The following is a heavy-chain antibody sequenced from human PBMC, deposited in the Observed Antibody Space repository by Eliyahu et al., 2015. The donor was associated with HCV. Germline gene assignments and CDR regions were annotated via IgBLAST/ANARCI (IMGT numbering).Heavy chain of an antibody. J-gene: IGHJ4*02. D-gene: IGHD4-17*01. CDR2: IYYSGST. Sequence: QLQLQESGPGLAKPSETLSITCTVSGGSISSSNYYWGWIRQPPGKGLEWIGSIYYSGSTYYNPSLKSRVTISVDTSKNQFSLKLTSVSAADTAVCYCARVTTSGFVDYWGQGTLVTVSS. V-gene: IGHV4-39*01. CDR1: GGSISSSNYY. CDR3: ARVTTSGFVDY.